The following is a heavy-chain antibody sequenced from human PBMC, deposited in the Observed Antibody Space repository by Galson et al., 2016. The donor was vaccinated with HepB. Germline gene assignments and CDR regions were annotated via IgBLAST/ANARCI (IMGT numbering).Heavy chain of an antibody. CDR2: ITNSGDRT. CDR1: GFTFIYYD. J-gene: IGHJ6*02. V-gene: IGHV3-23*01. CDR3: VILPRGGYDFVYNTYYGMDV. D-gene: IGHD5-12*01. Sequence: SLRLSCAASGFTFIYYDMSWVRQALGKGLEWVSAITNSGDRTSYSDSVKGRFTISRDTSKSTLYLQMNNLRADDTAVYYCVILPRGGYDFVYNTYYGMDVWGQGTTVTVS.